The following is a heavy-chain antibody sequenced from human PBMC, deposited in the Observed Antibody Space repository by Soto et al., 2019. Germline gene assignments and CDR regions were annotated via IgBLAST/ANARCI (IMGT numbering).Heavy chain of an antibody. J-gene: IGHJ6*02. CDR2: IIPIFGTA. Sequence: QVQLVQSGAEVKKPGSSVKVSCKASGGTFSSYAINWVRQAPGQGLEWRGGIIPIFGTADYEQKFQGRVTITADESTSAAYMELSSLRSEDTAVYYCARAVAGGVYYYYGMDVWGQGTTVTVSS. CDR1: GGTFSSYA. CDR3: ARAVAGGVYYYYGMDV. D-gene: IGHD6-19*01. V-gene: IGHV1-69*12.